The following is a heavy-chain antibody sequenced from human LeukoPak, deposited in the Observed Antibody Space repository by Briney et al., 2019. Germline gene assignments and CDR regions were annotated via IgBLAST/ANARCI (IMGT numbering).Heavy chain of an antibody. Sequence: PGGSLRLSSAASGFTFSSYWMHWVRQAPGKGLVWVSRINSDGSSTSYADSVKGRFAISRDNAKNTLYLQMNSLRAEDTAVYYCARDRHDFWSGFDYWGQGTLVTVSS. CDR1: GFTFSSYW. CDR2: INSDGSST. V-gene: IGHV3-74*01. D-gene: IGHD3-3*01. CDR3: ARDRHDFWSGFDY. J-gene: IGHJ4*02.